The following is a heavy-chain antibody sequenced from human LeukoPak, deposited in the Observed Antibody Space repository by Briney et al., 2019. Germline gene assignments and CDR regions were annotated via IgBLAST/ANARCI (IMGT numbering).Heavy chain of an antibody. V-gene: IGHV4-39*01. CDR1: GGSISSSSYY. CDR2: IYYSGST. D-gene: IGHD3-9*01. CDR3: ARRADILTDYYFDY. J-gene: IGHJ4*02. Sequence: SETLSLTCTVSGGSISSSSYYWGWIRQPPGKGLEWIGSIYYSGSTYYYPSLKSRVTISVDTSKNQFSLELSSVTAADTAVYYCARRADILTDYYFDYWGQGTLVTVSS.